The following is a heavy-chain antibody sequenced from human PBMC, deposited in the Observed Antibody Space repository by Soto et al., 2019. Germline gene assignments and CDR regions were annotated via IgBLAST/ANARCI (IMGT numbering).Heavy chain of an antibody. CDR1: GFTFSNYV. CDR3: AKDDSMEHVEWLLFGH. J-gene: IGHJ4*02. Sequence: GGSLRLSCAASGFTFSNYVMSWVRQAPGKGLEWVSAISGSGARTDYAESVKGRFTVSRDNSKNTLFLQMNSLRAEDTAVYYCAKDDSMEHVEWLLFGHWVQGILVTVSS. V-gene: IGHV3-23*01. D-gene: IGHD3-3*01. CDR2: ISGSGART.